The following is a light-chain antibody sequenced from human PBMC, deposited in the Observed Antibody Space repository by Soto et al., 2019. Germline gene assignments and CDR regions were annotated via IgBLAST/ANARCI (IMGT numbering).Light chain of an antibody. CDR2: VAS. Sequence: DIQMTQSPSSVSASVGDRVTITCRASQGISSWLAWYQQKPGKAPKLLIYVASSLESGVPSRFSLRGSGTDFTLTISSLQPGDSATYYCQQYNSYPWTVGIGTKVDIK. V-gene: IGKV1D-16*01. CDR1: QGISSW. J-gene: IGKJ1*01. CDR3: QQYNSYPWT.